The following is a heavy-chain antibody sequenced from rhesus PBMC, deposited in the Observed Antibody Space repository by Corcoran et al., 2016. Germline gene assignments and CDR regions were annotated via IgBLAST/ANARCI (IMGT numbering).Heavy chain of an antibody. CDR3: AKDRYSGNDY. Sequence: EVQLVESGGGLAKPGGSLRLSCAASGFTFSSYWMNWVRQAPVKVLEWVSAINSGGGITYYTYSVKGRFTITRDNSKNTLSQQMNSLRAEDTAVYYCAKDRYSGNDYWGQGVLVTVSS. J-gene: IGHJ4*01. CDR1: GFTFSSYW. D-gene: IGHD1-1*01. CDR2: INSGGGIT. V-gene: IGHV3S25*01.